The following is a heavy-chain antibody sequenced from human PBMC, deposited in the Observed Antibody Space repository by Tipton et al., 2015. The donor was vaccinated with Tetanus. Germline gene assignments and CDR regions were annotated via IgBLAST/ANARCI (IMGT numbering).Heavy chain of an antibody. V-gene: IGHV4-30-2*01. CDR2: VFRSGSA. Sequence: WVRQAPGKGLEWIGYVFRSGSADYNPSLKSRVNISLDRSENQISLMLTSVTAADTAVYYCARVACSSTSCYSHYFDYWGPGSLVTVSS. D-gene: IGHD2-2*01. J-gene: IGHJ4*02. CDR3: ARVACSSTSCYSHYFDY.